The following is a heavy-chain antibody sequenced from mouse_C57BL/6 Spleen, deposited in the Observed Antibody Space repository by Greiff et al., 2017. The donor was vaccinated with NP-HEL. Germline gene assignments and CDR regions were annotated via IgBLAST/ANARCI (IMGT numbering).Heavy chain of an antibody. CDR1: GYSITSGYD. Sequence: EVQLQESGPGMVKPSQSLSLTCTVTGYSITSGYDWHWIRHFPGNKLEWMGYISYSGSTNYNPSLKSRISITHDTSKNHFFLKLNSVDTEDTDTYYCAREGHYEYAMDYWGQGTSVTVSS. D-gene: IGHD1-1*01. CDR3: AREGHYEYAMDY. CDR2: ISYSGST. V-gene: IGHV3-1*01. J-gene: IGHJ4*01.